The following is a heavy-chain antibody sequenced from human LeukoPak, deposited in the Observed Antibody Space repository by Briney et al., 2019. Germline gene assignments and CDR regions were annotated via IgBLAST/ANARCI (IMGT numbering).Heavy chain of an antibody. D-gene: IGHD3-10*01. CDR2: IYYTGST. J-gene: IGHJ4*02. V-gene: IGHV4-61*01. CDR3: ARSQNYYGSGDH. Sequence: PSETLSLTCTVSVGSVSNGNYYWSWLRQPPGKALEWIGYIYYTGSTYYNPSLEGRVTISVDTSKNQFSVKLNSVTAADTAVYYCARSQNYYGSGDHWSPGTLVTVSS. CDR1: VGSVSNGNYY.